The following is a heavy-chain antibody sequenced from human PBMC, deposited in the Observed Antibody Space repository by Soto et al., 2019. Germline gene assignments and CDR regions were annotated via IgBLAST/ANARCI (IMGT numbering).Heavy chain of an antibody. CDR2: ISYDGSNK. J-gene: IGHJ4*02. Sequence: QVQLVESGGGVVQPGRSLRLSCAASGFTFSSYGMHWVRQAPGKGLEWVAVISYDGSNKYYADSVKGRFTISRDNSKNTLYLQMNSLRAEDTAVYYCAKVKRADDILDYWGQGTLVTVSS. D-gene: IGHD6-19*01. V-gene: IGHV3-30*18. CDR1: GFTFSSYG. CDR3: AKVKRADDILDY.